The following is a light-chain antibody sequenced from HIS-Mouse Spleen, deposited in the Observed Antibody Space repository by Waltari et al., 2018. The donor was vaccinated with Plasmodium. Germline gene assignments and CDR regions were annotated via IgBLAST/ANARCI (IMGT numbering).Light chain of an antibody. CDR2: KDS. CDR1: ALPKQY. J-gene: IGLJ3*02. V-gene: IGLV3-25*03. CDR3: QSADSSGTYWV. Sequence: YELTQPPSVSVSPGQTARNTCSGDALPKQYAYWYQQKPGQAPVLVIYKDSERPSGIPERFSGSSSGTTVTLTISGVQAEDEADYYCQSADSSGTYWVFGGGTKLTVL.